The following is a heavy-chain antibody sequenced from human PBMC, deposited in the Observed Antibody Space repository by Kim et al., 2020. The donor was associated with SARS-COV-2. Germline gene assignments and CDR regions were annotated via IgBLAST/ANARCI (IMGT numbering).Heavy chain of an antibody. CDR1: GFTFSSYA. V-gene: IGHV3-23*01. D-gene: IGHD1-26*01. J-gene: IGHJ4*02. Sequence: GGSLRLSCAASGFTFSSYAMSWVRQAPGKGLEWVSAISGSGGSTYYADSVKGRFTISRDNSKNTLYLQMNSLRAEDTAVYYCAKDRSGSIYRRVFDYWGQGTLVTVSS. CDR2: ISGSGGST. CDR3: AKDRSGSIYRRVFDY.